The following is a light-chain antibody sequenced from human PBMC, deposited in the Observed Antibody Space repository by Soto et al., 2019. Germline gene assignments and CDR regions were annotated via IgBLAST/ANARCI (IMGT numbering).Light chain of an antibody. CDR2: CAS. CDR1: QSVSSSY. J-gene: IGKJ5*01. CDR3: QQYGSSPIT. V-gene: IGKV3-20*01. Sequence: EIVLTQSPGTLSLSPGERATLSCRASQSVSSSYLAWYQQKPGQAPRLLIYCASSRATGIPDRFSGSGCGTDFTITISRLEPEDFAVYYCQQYGSSPITFGQGTRLEIK.